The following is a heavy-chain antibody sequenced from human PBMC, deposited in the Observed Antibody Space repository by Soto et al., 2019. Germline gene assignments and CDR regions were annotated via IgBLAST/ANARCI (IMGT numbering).Heavy chain of an antibody. CDR1: GYTFTGYY. J-gene: IGHJ6*02. D-gene: IGHD5-12*01. CDR3: ARDGGYSGYDYAHYYGMDV. V-gene: IGHV1-2*04. Sequence: ASVKVSCRASGYTFTGYYMHWVRQAPGQGLEWMGWINPNSGGTNYAQKFQGWVTMTRDTFISTAYMELSRLRSDDTAVYYCARDGGYSGYDYAHYYGMDVWGQGTTVTVSS. CDR2: INPNSGGT.